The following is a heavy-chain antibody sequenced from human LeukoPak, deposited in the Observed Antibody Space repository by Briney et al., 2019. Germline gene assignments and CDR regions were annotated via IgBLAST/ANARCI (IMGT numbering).Heavy chain of an antibody. CDR2: IWYDGTNK. Sequence: GGSLRLSCVASGFRFNSDGMHWVRQAPGKGLEGVAVIWYDGTNKYYADSVKGRFTISRDNPKNTLYLQMNNLRVEDTAVYYCARGGTDSWSTYWFDFWGQGTLVSVSS. CDR1: GFRFNSDG. V-gene: IGHV3-33*01. CDR3: ARGGTDSWSTYWFDF. J-gene: IGHJ4*02. D-gene: IGHD3-3*01.